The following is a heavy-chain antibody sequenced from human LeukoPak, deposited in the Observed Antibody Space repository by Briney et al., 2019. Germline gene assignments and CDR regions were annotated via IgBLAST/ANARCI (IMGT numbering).Heavy chain of an antibody. CDR1: GGSFSGYY. V-gene: IGHV4-34*01. Sequence: SETLSPTCAVYGGSFSGYYWSWIRQPPGKGLEWIGEINHSGSINYNPSLKSRVTISIDTSKNQFSLKLSSVTAADTAVYYCARGYYDSSGYYSGLGYWGQGTLVTVSS. J-gene: IGHJ4*02. CDR2: INHSGSI. D-gene: IGHD3-22*01. CDR3: ARGYYDSSGYYSGLGY.